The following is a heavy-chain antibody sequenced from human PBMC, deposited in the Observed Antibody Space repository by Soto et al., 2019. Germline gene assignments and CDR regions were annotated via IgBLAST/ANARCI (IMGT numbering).Heavy chain of an antibody. CDR1: GGSIGSGGYS. CDR2: IYPTGST. D-gene: IGHD3-10*01. CDR3: AREGSFGSGTPGNFDP. V-gene: IGHV4-30-2*01. J-gene: IGHJ5*02. Sequence: SETLSLTCTVSGGSIGSGGYSWSWVRQPPGKGLEWIGCIYPTGSTYYNPSLRGRVTLLVDWPNNQFSLRLTSVTAADTAVYYCAREGSFGSGTPGNFDPWGQGTLVTVSS.